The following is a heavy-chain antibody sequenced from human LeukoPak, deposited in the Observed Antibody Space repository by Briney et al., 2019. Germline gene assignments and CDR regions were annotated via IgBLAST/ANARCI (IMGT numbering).Heavy chain of an antibody. CDR2: LYSGGET. V-gene: IGHV3-66*01. CDR3: ARETFYYGFDV. CDR1: GFTVSSNY. Sequence: GGSLRLSCAASGFTVSSNYMSWVRQAPGMGLDCVSALYSGGETYYADSVKGRFTISRDNSQNTLYLQMSSLRVEDTAVYYCARETFYYGFDVGGRGTRDSVSS. J-gene: IGHJ6*02.